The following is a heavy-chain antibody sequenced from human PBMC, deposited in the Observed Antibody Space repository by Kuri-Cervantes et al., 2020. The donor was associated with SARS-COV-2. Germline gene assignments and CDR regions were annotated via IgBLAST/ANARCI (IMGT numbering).Heavy chain of an antibody. Sequence: GGSLRLSCEASGFICSRYGMHWVRQAPGKGLEWVAAIGYDGSRKHYSDSLKGRFTISRDNSQNTVYLQMSTLRDDDTAVYYCAKEGSSGWYGGDWGQGALVTVSS. J-gene: IGHJ4*02. CDR1: GFICSRYG. CDR3: AKEGSSGWYGGD. D-gene: IGHD6-19*01. V-gene: IGHV3-30*18. CDR2: IGYDGSRK.